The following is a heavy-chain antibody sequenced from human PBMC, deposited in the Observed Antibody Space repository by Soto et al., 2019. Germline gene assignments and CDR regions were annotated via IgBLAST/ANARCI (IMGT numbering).Heavy chain of an antibody. CDR2: TYYRSRFFS. CDR3: ARDRYSSSGWFDP. CDR1: GDSVSSYSAA. V-gene: IGHV6-1*01. J-gene: IGHJ5*02. Sequence: SQTLSLTCAISGDSVSSYSAAWNWIRQSPPGGLEWLGRTYYRSRFFSDYAESVKSRIIINPDTSKNQFSLQLKSVTPEDTAVYYCARDRYSSSGWFDPWGQGTPVTVSS. D-gene: IGHD6-6*01.